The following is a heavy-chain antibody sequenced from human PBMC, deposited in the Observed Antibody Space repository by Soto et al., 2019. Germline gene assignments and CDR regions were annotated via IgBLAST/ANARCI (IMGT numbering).Heavy chain of an antibody. J-gene: IGHJ6*04. V-gene: IGHV3-9*01. CDR2: ISWNSGSI. D-gene: IGHD3-16*01. Sequence: EVQLVESGGGLVQPGRSLRLSCAASGFTFDDYAMHWVRQAPGKGPEWVSGISWNSGSIGYADSVKGRFTISRDNAKNSLYLQMNSLRAEDTALYYCAKDMGGSKDVWGKGTTVTVSS. CDR1: GFTFDDYA. CDR3: AKDMGGSKDV.